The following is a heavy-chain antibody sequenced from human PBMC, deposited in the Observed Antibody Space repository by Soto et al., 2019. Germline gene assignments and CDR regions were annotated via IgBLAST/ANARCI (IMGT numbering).Heavy chain of an antibody. V-gene: IGHV4-34*01. CDR1: GGSFSGYY. J-gene: IGHJ5*02. Sequence: SETLSLTCAVYGGSFSGYYWSWIRQPPGKGLEWIGEINHSGSTNYNPSLKSRVTISVDTSKNQFSLKLSSVTAADTAVYYCARGGDIVASGGFDPWGQGTLVTVSS. CDR3: ARGGDIVASGGFDP. CDR2: INHSGST. D-gene: IGHD5-12*01.